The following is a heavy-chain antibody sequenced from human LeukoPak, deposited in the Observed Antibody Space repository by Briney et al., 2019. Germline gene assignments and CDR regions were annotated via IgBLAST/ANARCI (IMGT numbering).Heavy chain of an antibody. CDR3: ARLRGPNCSGGSCYDY. V-gene: IGHV1-18*01. CDR1: GYTFTSYG. CDR2: ISAYNGNT. Sequence: GASVKVSCKASGYTFTSYGISWVRQAPGQGLEWMGWISAYNGNTNYAQKFQGRVTITADKSTSTAYMELSSLRSEDTAVYYCARLRGPNCSGGSCYDYWGQGTLVTVSS. J-gene: IGHJ4*02. D-gene: IGHD2-15*01.